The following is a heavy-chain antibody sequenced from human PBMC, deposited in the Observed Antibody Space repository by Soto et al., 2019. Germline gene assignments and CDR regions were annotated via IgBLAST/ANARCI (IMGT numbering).Heavy chain of an antibody. J-gene: IGHJ4*02. Sequence: PSETLSLTCTVSGGSISSYYWSWIRQPPGKGLEWIGYIYYSGSTNYNPSLKSRVTISVDTSKNQFSLKLTSVTAADTAAYYCARDNGYSYGYNLDHWGQGTLVTVSS. CDR1: GGSISSYY. CDR2: IYYSGST. D-gene: IGHD5-18*01. V-gene: IGHV4-59*01. CDR3: ARDNGYSYGYNLDH.